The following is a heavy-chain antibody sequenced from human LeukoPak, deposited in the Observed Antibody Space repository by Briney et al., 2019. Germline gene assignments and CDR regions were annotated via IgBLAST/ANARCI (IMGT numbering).Heavy chain of an antibody. V-gene: IGHV5-51*01. CDR3: ARRAVAAADY. D-gene: IGHD6-13*01. J-gene: IGHJ4*02. Sequence: GESLKISCKGSGYSFTSYWIGWVRQMLGKSLEWMGIIYPGDSETRYSPSFQGQVTISADKSISTAYLQWSSLKASDTAIYYCARRAVAAADYWGQGTLVTVSS. CDR2: IYPGDSET. CDR1: GYSFTSYW.